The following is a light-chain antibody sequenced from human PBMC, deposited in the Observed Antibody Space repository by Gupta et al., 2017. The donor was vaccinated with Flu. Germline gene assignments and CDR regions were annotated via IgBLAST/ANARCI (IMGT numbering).Light chain of an antibody. J-gene: IGLJ1*01. CDR2: DVS. Sequence: SALPQPASVSGSPGQSITISCTGTSSDVGRSDSVSWYQQHPGKAPKLLIYDVSNRPSGVSSRFSSSKSGDTASLTISGLQAEDETDYYCSSYTSSSTFYVFGTGTKVTVL. CDR1: SSDVGRSDS. V-gene: IGLV2-14*01. CDR3: SSYTSSSTFYV.